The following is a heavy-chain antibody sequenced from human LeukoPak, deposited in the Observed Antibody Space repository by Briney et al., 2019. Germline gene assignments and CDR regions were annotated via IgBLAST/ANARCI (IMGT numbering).Heavy chain of an antibody. V-gene: IGHV4-34*01. D-gene: IGHD2-15*01. CDR1: GESLNSYY. CDR2: IYESGTT. CDR3: ARGAWATRLGS. J-gene: IGHJ4*02. Sequence: PSETLSLTCAVYGESLNSYYWSWVRQPPGEGREWIGEIYESGTTEYNPSLKSRVTISMVPSKQQFSLSLSSVTAADTAVYYCARGAWATRLGSWGRGTPVIVSS.